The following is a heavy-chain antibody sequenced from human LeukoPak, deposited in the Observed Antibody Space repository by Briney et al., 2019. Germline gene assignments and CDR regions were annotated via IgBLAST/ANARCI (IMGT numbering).Heavy chain of an antibody. CDR3: ATGGRYYYDQ. CDR1: GFNFRSQG. Sequence: GTSLRLSCAASGFNFRSQGMHWVRQAPGKGLEWVAVAYDDASIQYYADSVKGRFTVSKDNSKNTLYIQMNSLRAEDTAVYYCATGGRYYYDQWGQGTLVTVSS. CDR2: AYDDASIQ. D-gene: IGHD3-22*01. J-gene: IGHJ4*02. V-gene: IGHV3-33*01.